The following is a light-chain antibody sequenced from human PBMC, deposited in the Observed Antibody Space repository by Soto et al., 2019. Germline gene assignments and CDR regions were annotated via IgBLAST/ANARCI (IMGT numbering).Light chain of an antibody. J-gene: IGKJ5*01. CDR1: QSVSSN. V-gene: IGKV3-15*01. CDR3: HQYNNWPPLT. CDR2: GAS. Sequence: EIVMTQSPATLSVSPGERATLSCGASQSVSSNLAWYQQQPGQAPRLLIYGASTRSTGIPARFSGSGSGTEFTITIISLQSEDVVAYYCHQYNNWPPLTFGQGTRLEIK.